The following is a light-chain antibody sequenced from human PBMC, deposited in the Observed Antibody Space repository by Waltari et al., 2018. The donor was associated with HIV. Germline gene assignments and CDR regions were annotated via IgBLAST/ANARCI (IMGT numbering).Light chain of an antibody. CDR3: CSYASSTTFEV. CDR2: EDT. V-gene: IGLV2-23*02. Sequence: QSALTQPASVSGSPGQSITIPCPGTSSDIGTSNVFSWFQHHPGKAPKLMIYEDTKRPPGVSNRFSGSKSGNTASLTISGLQGEDEADYYCCSYASSTTFEVFGTGTKVTVL. CDR1: SSDIGTSNV. J-gene: IGLJ1*01.